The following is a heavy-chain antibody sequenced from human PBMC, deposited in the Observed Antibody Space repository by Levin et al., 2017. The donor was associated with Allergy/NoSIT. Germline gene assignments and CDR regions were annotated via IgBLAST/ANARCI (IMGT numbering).Heavy chain of an antibody. J-gene: IGHJ6*02. CDR3: ARMHDYVWGSYRSFYYGMDV. D-gene: IGHD3-16*02. CDR1: GYTFTSYH. V-gene: IGHV1-8*01. CDR2: LDPNSDNT. Sequence: PGESLKISCKASGYTFTSYHIHWVRQATGQGLEWMGWLDPNSDNTNYAQKFQGRVTMTRNTSINTAHMELSSLRSEDTAAYYCARMHDYVWGSYRSFYYGMDVWGQGTTVTVSS.